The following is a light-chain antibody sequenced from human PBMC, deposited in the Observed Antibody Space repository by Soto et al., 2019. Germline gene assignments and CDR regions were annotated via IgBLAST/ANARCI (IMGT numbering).Light chain of an antibody. Sequence: DIQMTQSPSTLSASVGDRVTITCRASQSISSWLAWYQQKPGKAPKLLIYKASSLESGVPSRFSGSGSGTEFTLTISCLQPDDFATYYSQQYNTYSPWTFGQGTKVEIK. CDR3: QQYNTYSPWT. J-gene: IGKJ1*01. CDR2: KAS. CDR1: QSISSW. V-gene: IGKV1-5*03.